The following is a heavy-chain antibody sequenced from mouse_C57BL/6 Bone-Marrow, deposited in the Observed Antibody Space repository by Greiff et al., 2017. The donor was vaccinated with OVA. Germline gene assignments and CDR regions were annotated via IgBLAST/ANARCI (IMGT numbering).Heavy chain of an antibody. V-gene: IGHV1-69*01. CDR1: GYTFPRYW. J-gene: IGHJ4*01. D-gene: IGHD2-14*01. CDR2: IDPSDSYT. Sequence: SCKASGYTFPRYWMHWVKQRPGQGLEWIGEIDPSDSYTNYNQKFKGKSTLTVDKSSSTAYMQLSSLTSEDSAVYYCAREGYPYYAMDYWGQGTSVTVSS. CDR3: AREGYPYYAMDY.